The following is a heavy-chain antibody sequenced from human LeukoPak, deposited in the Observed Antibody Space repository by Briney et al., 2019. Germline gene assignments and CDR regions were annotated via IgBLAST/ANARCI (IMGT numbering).Heavy chain of an antibody. J-gene: IGHJ4*02. D-gene: IGHD6-13*01. CDR3: ARGVKEQQLVDDY. CDR2: IYHSGST. V-gene: IGHV4-30-2*01. Sequence: PSETLSLTCAVSGGSISSGGYSWSWIRQPPGKGLEWIGYIYHSGSTYYNPSLKSRVTISVDTSKNQFSLKLSSVTAADTAVYYCARGVKEQQLVDDYWGQGTLSPSPQ. CDR1: GGSISSGGYS.